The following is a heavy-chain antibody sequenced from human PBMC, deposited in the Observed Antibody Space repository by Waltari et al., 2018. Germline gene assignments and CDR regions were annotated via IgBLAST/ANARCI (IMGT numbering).Heavy chain of an antibody. J-gene: IGHJ4*02. Sequence: EFQLVASGGGMVQPGGSMRLSCAASGFSVSNTFMTWVRRAPGKGLEWVSRIYSGGNTYCADSVKGRFIISRDNSKNTLYLQMDNVRVEDTGIYYCARGIVVAGLLWDYWGQGALVTVSS. CDR2: IYSGGNT. CDR1: GFSVSNTF. V-gene: IGHV3-66*01. D-gene: IGHD6-19*01. CDR3: ARGIVVAGLLWDY.